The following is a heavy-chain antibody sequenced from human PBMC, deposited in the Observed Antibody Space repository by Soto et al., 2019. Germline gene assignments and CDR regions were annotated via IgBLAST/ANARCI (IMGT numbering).Heavy chain of an antibody. Sequence: PGGSLRLSCAASGFTFSSYWMSWVRQAPGKGLEWVANIKEDGSEKYYVDSVKGRFTISRDNAKNSLYLQMNSLRVEDTAVYYCARYRPGDYFDYWGQGTLVTVSS. CDR1: GFTFSSYW. CDR3: ARYRPGDYFDY. J-gene: IGHJ4*02. V-gene: IGHV3-7*01. D-gene: IGHD3-16*02. CDR2: IKEDGSEK.